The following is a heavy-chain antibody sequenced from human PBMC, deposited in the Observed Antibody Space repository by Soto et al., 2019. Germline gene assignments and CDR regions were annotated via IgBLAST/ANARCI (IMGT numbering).Heavy chain of an antibody. J-gene: IGHJ5*02. CDR3: ARQASYWHGGGGWFDP. V-gene: IGHV3-13*01. CDR2: IGTEHDA. CDR1: GFTFSRSD. Sequence: EVQLVESGGGLVQPGGSLRLSCAASGFTFSRSDMHWVRQATGKGLEWISAIGTEHDAYYPDSVKGRFTTSRDNAKNSLDLQMNSLRAEDTAVYYFARQASYWHGGGGWFDPWGQGTLVIVSS. D-gene: IGHD2-8*02.